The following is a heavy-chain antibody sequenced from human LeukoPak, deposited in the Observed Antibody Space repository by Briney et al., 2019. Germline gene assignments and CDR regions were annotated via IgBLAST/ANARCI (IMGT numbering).Heavy chain of an antibody. Sequence: GESLKISCKGSGYSFATYWIGWVRQMPGEGLEWMGIIYPADSDSRYSPSFQGQVTVSADKSISTAYLQWRSLKASDTAVYYCARTVGGYGMDVWGQGTTVTVSS. CDR3: ARTVGGYGMDV. V-gene: IGHV5-51*01. J-gene: IGHJ6*02. CDR1: GYSFATYW. D-gene: IGHD2-15*01. CDR2: IYPADSDS.